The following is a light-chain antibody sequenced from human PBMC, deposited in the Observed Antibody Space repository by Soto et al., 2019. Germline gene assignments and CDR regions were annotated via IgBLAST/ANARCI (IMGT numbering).Light chain of an antibody. CDR1: QNIGKY. Sequence: DIQMPQSPSFLSASAGDRITITCRASQNIGKYVYWYQQNPGTAPNLLIFGASNLQSGVPSRFVGSGSRTEFTLTISSLQHEDVATYVCQQVLTAPYTLGQGNRVEVK. V-gene: IGKV1-39*01. CDR3: QQVLTAPYT. J-gene: IGKJ1*01. CDR2: GAS.